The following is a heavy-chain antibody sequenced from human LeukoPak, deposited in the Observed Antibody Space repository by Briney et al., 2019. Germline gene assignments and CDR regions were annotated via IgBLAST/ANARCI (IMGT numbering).Heavy chain of an antibody. CDR3: AREGPRGNSQFDY. D-gene: IGHD2/OR15-2a*01. J-gene: IGHJ4*02. CDR2: IWYDGSNK. Sequence: HPGRSLRLSCAASGFTFSSYGMHWVRQAPGKGLEWVAVIWYDGSNKYYADSVKGRLTISRDNSKNTLYLQMNSLRAEDTAVYYCAREGPRGNSQFDYWGQGTLVTVSS. CDR1: GFTFSSYG. V-gene: IGHV3-33*01.